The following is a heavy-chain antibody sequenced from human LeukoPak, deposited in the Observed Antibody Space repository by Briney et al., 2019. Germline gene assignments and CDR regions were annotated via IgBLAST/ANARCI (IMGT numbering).Heavy chain of an antibody. CDR2: IYTSGST. J-gene: IGHJ6*02. Sequence: SETLSLTCTVSGGSISSYYWSWIRQPAGKGLEWIGRIYTSGSTNYNPSLKRRVTMLVDTSKNQFSLKLSSVTAADTAVYYCARDDFNYNDRSYGMDVWGQGTTVTVSS. V-gene: IGHV4-4*07. D-gene: IGHD3-22*01. CDR3: ARDDFNYNDRSYGMDV. CDR1: GGSISSYY.